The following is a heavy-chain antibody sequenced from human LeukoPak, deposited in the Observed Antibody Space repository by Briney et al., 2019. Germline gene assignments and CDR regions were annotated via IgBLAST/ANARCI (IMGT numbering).Heavy chain of an antibody. Sequence: SETLSLTCAVYDGSFSGYYWSWLRQPPGRGLKWIGEINQSGRTNYNPSLKSRVTISVDTSKNQFSLKLSSVTAADTAVYYCARAVVPAARPFDYWGQGTLVTVSS. CDR2: INQSGRT. CDR1: DGSFSGYY. CDR3: ARAVVPAARPFDY. D-gene: IGHD2-2*01. V-gene: IGHV4-34*01. J-gene: IGHJ4*02.